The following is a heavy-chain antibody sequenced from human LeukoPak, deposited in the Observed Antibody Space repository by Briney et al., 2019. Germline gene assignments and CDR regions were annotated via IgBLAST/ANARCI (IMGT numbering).Heavy chain of an antibody. CDR3: AGLKLLRQYYFDY. CDR1: GGSISSYY. CDR2: IYYSGST. Sequence: SETLSLTCTVSGGSISSYYWSWIRQPPGKGLEWIGYIYYSGSTNYSPSLQSRVTISVHTSKNQFSLKLSSVTAADTAVYYCAGLKLLRQYYFDYWGQGTLVTVSS. J-gene: IGHJ4*02. V-gene: IGHV4-59*08. D-gene: IGHD2-2*01.